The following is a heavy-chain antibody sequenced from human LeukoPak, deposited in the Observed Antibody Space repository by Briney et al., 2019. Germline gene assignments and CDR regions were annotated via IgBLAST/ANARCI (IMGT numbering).Heavy chain of an antibody. CDR2: IYYNWNT. CDR3: ARDGPRVGLDCGGDCYYWYFDV. CDR1: GGSFGYYS. Sequence: SETLSLTCTVSGGSFGYYSWSWIRQPPGKGLEWIGYIYYNWNTNYNPSLKSRVIISVDTSKNQFSLKLRSVTAADTAFYYCARDGPRVGLDCGGDCYYWYFDVWGRGTLVTVSS. V-gene: IGHV4-59*01. J-gene: IGHJ2*01. D-gene: IGHD2-21*02.